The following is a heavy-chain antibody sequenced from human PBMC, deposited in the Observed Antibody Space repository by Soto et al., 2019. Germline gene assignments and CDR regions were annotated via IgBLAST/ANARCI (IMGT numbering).Heavy chain of an antibody. J-gene: IGHJ6*02. CDR1: GYTFTSYF. CDR2: INPSGGST. CDR3: ARESAPRIIDRNYYYCGMDV. D-gene: IGHD3-10*01. Sequence: ASVKVSCKASGYTFTSYFVHWVRQAPGQGLEWMGIINPSGGSTTYAQKFQGRVAMTRDTSTSTVYMELSSLRSEDTAVYYCARESAPRIIDRNYYYCGMDVWGLGTTVTVSS. V-gene: IGHV1-46*01.